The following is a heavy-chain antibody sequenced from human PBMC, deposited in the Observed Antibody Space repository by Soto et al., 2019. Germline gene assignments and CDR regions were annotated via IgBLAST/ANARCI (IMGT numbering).Heavy chain of an antibody. CDR3: ARGTTVTSIFYYYHGMDV. V-gene: IGHV4-59*09. CDR2: IYYTGST. Sequence: LDCIGYIYYTGSTNYTPSLKSRLTISVDASKNQFSLKLSSVTAADTALYFCARGTTVTSIFYYYHGMDVWGQGTT. J-gene: IGHJ6*02. D-gene: IGHD4-17*01.